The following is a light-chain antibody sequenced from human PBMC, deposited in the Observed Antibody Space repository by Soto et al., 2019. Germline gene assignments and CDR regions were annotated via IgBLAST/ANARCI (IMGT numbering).Light chain of an antibody. V-gene: IGKV1-5*03. CDR2: KAS. CDR1: QSISIW. Sequence: DIQMTQSPSTLSASVGDRVTITCRASQSISIWLAWYQQKPGKAPKLLIYKASSLESGVPSRFSGSRSGTEFTLTISSLQPDDFATYYCQQYNIYSLTFGGGTKVEIK. CDR3: QQYNIYSLT. J-gene: IGKJ4*01.